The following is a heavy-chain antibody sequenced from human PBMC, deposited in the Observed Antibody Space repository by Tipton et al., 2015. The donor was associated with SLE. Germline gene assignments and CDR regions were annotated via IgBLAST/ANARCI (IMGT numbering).Heavy chain of an antibody. J-gene: IGHJ6*02. CDR1: GGSISNYY. V-gene: IGHV4-34*01. CDR3: ARLTTANYYYYGMDV. Sequence: TLSLTCTVSGGSISNYYWGWIRQPPGKGLEWIGEINHSGSTNYNPSLKSRVTISVDKSKNQFSLELSSVTAADTAVYYCARLTTANYYYYGMDVWGQGTTVTVSS. D-gene: IGHD4-17*01. CDR2: INHSGST.